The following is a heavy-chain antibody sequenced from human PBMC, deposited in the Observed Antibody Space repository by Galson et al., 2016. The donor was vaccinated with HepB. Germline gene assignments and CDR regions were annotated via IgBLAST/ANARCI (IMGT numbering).Heavy chain of an antibody. CDR2: IYYSGST. CDR3: ARGPPVWGSYRYDY. J-gene: IGHJ4*02. CDR1: GGSISSYY. Sequence: SETLSLTCTVSGGSISSYYWSWIRQPPGKGLEWIGYIYYSGSTNYNPSLKSRVPISVDTSKNQFSLKLSSVTAADTAVYYCARGPPVWGSYRYDYWGQGTLVTVSS. V-gene: IGHV4-59*01. D-gene: IGHD3-16*02.